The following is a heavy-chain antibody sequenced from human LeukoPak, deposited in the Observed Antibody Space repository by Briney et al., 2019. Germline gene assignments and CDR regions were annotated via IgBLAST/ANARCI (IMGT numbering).Heavy chain of an antibody. CDR1: GFTFSDYY. CDR3: ARYGSGSYYYYYMDV. V-gene: IGHV3-11*01. Sequence: TGGSLRLSCAASGFTFSDYYMSWIRQAPGKGLEWVSYISSSGSTIYYADSVKGRFTISRDNAKNSLYLQMNSLRAEDTAVYYCARYGSGSYYYYYMDVWGKGTTVTISS. D-gene: IGHD3-10*01. CDR2: ISSSGSTI. J-gene: IGHJ6*03.